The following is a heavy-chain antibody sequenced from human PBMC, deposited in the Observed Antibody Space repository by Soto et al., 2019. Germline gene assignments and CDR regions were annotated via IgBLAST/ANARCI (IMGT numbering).Heavy chain of an antibody. D-gene: IGHD3-22*01. J-gene: IGHJ6*02. CDR3: AKGGPGGYYYDSSGYYYYYYYGMDV. CDR2: ISGSGGST. Sequence: PGGSLRLSCAASGFTFSSYAMSWVRQAPGKGLEWVSAISGSGGSTYYADSVKGRFTISRDNSKNTLYLQINSLRAEDTAVYYCAKGGPGGYYYDSSGYYYYYYYGMDVWGQGTTVTVSS. CDR1: GFTFSSYA. V-gene: IGHV3-23*01.